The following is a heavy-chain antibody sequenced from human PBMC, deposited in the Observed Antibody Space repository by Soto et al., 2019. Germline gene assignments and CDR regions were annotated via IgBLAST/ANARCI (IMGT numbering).Heavy chain of an antibody. Sequence: PSETLSLTCPVSGGSISSYYWSWIRQPPGKGLEWIGYIYYSGSTNYNPSLKSRVTISVDTSKNQFSLKLSSVTAADTAVYYCAREQVDTATIDYWGQGTLVTVSS. D-gene: IGHD5-18*01. V-gene: IGHV4-59*01. CDR2: IYYSGST. CDR1: GGSISSYY. J-gene: IGHJ4*02. CDR3: AREQVDTATIDY.